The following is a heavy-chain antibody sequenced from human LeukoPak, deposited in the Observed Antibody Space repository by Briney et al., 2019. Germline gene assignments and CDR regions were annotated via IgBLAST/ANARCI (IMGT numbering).Heavy chain of an antibody. CDR3: ARRSGYSSSWYEY. D-gene: IGHD6-13*01. CDR2: IYYSGTT. Sequence: PETLSLTCAVSGGSVSSGSYYWSWIRQPPGKGLEWIGYIYYSGTTNYNPSLKSRVTISVDTSKNQLSLQLSSVTPVDTAVYYCARRSGYSSSWYEYWGQGILVTVSP. J-gene: IGHJ4*02. CDR1: GGSVSSGSYY. V-gene: IGHV4-61*01.